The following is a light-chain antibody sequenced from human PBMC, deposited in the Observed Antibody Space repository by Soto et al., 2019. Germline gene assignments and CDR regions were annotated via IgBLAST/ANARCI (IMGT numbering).Light chain of an antibody. CDR2: GAS. J-gene: IGKJ4*01. CDR3: QLYGSSPLT. CDR1: QSVSFSY. V-gene: IGKV3-20*01. Sequence: EIVLTQSPGTLSLSPGDGATLSCRASQSVSFSYLAWYQQKPGQAPRLLIYGASSRATGIPDRFSGSESGTDFTLTISRLEPEDFAVYYCQLYGSSPLTFGGGTQVEI.